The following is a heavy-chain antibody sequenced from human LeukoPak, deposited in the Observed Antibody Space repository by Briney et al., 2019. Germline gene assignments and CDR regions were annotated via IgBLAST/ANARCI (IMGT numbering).Heavy chain of an antibody. CDR3: ARDATYYYGSGSYYSDAFDI. CDR2: ISSSGSTI. D-gene: IGHD3-10*01. CDR1: GFTFSDYY. V-gene: IGHV3-11*01. Sequence: GGSLRLSCAASGFTFSDYYMSWIRQAPGKGLEWVSYISSSGSTIYYADSVKGRITISRDNAKNSLYLQMNSLRAEDTAVYYCARDATYYYGSGSYYSDAFDIWGQGTMVTVSS. J-gene: IGHJ3*02.